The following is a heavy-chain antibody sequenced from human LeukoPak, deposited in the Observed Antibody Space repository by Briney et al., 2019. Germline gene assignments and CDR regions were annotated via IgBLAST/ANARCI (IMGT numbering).Heavy chain of an antibody. J-gene: IGHJ4*02. CDR3: AKERGAQNHFDY. CDR2: ISWNSGTI. D-gene: IGHD1-26*01. V-gene: IGHV3-9*01. CDR1: GFTFDNYA. Sequence: PGGSLRLSCTASGFTFDNYAMNWVRQVPGKGLEWISLISWNSGTIGYADSVKGRFTISRDNAKNSLYLQMNSLRAEDTALYYCAKERGAQNHFDYWGQGTLVTVSS.